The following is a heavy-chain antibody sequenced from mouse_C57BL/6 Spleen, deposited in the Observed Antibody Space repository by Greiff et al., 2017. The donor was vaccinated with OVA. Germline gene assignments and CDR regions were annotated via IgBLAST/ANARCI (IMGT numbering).Heavy chain of an antibody. CDR1: GYTFTDYY. V-gene: IGHV1-76*01. J-gene: IGHJ4*01. CDR2: IYPGSGNT. D-gene: IGHD2-4*01. Sequence: QVQLQQSGAELVRPGASVKLSCKASGYTFTDYYINWVKQRPGQGLEWIARIYPGSGNTYYNEKFKGKATLTAEKSSSTAYMQLSSLTSEDSAVYVCARHYDYDGYAMDYWGQGTSVTVSS. CDR3: ARHYDYDGYAMDY.